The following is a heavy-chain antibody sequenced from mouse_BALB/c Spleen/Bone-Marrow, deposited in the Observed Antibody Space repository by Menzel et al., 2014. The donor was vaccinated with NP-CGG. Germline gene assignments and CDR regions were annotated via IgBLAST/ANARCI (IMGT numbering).Heavy chain of an antibody. D-gene: IGHD2-4*01. CDR1: GFSLTSYG. Sequence: QVQLQQSGPGLVQPSQSLPIPCTVSGFSLTSYGVHWVRQSPGKGLEWLGVIWSGGSTDYNAAFISRLSISKDNSKSQVFFKMNSLQANDTAIYYCARKRGYDYDYAMDYWGQGTSVTVSS. J-gene: IGHJ4*01. CDR3: ARKRGYDYDYAMDY. CDR2: IWSGGST. V-gene: IGHV2-2*02.